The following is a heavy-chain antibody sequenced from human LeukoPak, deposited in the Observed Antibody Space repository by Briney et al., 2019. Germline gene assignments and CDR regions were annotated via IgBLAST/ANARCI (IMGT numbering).Heavy chain of an antibody. CDR1: SGSISSYY. D-gene: IGHD4-17*01. V-gene: IGHV3-53*04. J-gene: IGHJ4*02. CDR2: IYSGGST. CDR3: ARGGTTVPFDY. Sequence: PSETLSLTCTVSSGSISSYYWSWIRQPPGKGLEWVSVIYSGGSTYYADSVKGRFTISRHNSKNTLYLQMNSLRAEDTAVYYCARGGTTVPFDYWGQGTLVTVSS.